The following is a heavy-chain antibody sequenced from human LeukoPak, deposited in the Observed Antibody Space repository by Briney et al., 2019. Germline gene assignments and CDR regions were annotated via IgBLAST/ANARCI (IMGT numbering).Heavy chain of an antibody. D-gene: IGHD1-26*01. CDR1: GFTFSGYW. CDR3: ARDQGPSGSYYSYYYGMDV. Sequence: GGSLRLSCAASGFTFSGYWIHWVRHAPGKGLVWVSHINSDGSSTSYADSVKGRFTISRDNAKNTLYLQMNSLRAEDTAVYYCARDQGPSGSYYSYYYGMDVWGQGTTVTVSS. V-gene: IGHV3-74*01. J-gene: IGHJ6*02. CDR2: INSDGSST.